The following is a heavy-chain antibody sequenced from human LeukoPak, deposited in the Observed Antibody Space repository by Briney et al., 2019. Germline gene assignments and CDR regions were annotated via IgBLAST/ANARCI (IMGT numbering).Heavy chain of an antibody. CDR1: GASISNSNW. Sequence: SETLSLTCAVAGASISNSNWWTWVRQPPGKGLEWIGEIFHSGSTNYKPSLKSRATISVDKSKNQFSLKLNSVTAADTAVYYCARWGPPILYYYDSSGYCFDYWGQGTLVTVSS. CDR3: ARWGPPILYYYDSSGYCFDY. CDR2: IFHSGST. D-gene: IGHD3-22*01. V-gene: IGHV4-4*02. J-gene: IGHJ4*02.